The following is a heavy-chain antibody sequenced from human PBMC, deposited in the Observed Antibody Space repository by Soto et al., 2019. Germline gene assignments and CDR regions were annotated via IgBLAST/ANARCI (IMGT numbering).Heavy chain of an antibody. CDR2: IYSGGGT. V-gene: IGHV3-66*01. CDR1: GFTFSSYW. Sequence: GGSLRLSCAASGFTFSSYWMGWVRQAPGKGLEWVSVIYSGGGTYYADSVKGRFTISRDNAKNSLYLQMNSLRAEDTAVYYCATEIVVVPAAIGYWGQGTLVTVSS. J-gene: IGHJ4*02. CDR3: ATEIVVVPAAIGY. D-gene: IGHD2-2*01.